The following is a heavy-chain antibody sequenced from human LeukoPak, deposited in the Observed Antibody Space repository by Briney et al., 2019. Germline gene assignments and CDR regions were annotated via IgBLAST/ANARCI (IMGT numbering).Heavy chain of an antibody. Sequence: ASVKVSCKASGYTFTGYYMHWVRQAPGQGLEWMGWINPNSGGTNYAQKFQGRVTMTTDTSTSTAYMELRSLRSDDTAVYYCARYLGYNFNYHFDYWGQGTLVTVSS. J-gene: IGHJ4*02. CDR3: ARYLGYNFNYHFDY. CDR1: GYTFTGYY. D-gene: IGHD1-7*01. CDR2: INPNSGGT. V-gene: IGHV1-2*02.